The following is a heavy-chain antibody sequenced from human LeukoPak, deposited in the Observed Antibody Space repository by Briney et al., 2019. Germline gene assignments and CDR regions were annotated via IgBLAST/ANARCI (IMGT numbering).Heavy chain of an antibody. V-gene: IGHV3-21*01. J-gene: IGHJ4*02. D-gene: IGHD6-13*01. Sequence: GGSLRLSCPASGFTFSSYSMNWVRQAPGKGLEWVSSISSSSSYIYYADSVKGRFTTSRDNAKNSLYLQMNSLRAEDTAVYYCARDGLSSSWYYFDYWGQGTLVTVSS. CDR1: GFTFSSYS. CDR3: ARDGLSSSWYYFDY. CDR2: ISSSSSYI.